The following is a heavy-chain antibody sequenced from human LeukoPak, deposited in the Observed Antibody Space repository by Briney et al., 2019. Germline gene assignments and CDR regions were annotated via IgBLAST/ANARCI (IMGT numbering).Heavy chain of an antibody. CDR3: ARVSNTARYYYYYYMDV. CDR1: GYAFTSYG. Sequence: ASVKVSCKASGYAFTSYGISWVRQAPGQGLEWMGGIIPIFGTANYAQKFQGRVTITTDESASTAYMELSSLRSEDTAVYYCARVSNTARYYYYYYMDVWGKGTTVTVSS. V-gene: IGHV1-69*05. D-gene: IGHD2-2*02. J-gene: IGHJ6*03. CDR2: IIPIFGTA.